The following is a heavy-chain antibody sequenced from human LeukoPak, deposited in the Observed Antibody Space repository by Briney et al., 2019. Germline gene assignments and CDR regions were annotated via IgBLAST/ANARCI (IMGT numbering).Heavy chain of an antibody. CDR2: ISSNGDNT. CDR1: GFTYSTYV. Sequence: GGSLRLSCSVSGFTYSTYVMHWVRQAPGKGLEYVSAISSNGDNTYYADSVKGRFTISRDNSKNTLHLQMSSLRADDTAVYYCVRGTGYWGQGTLVTVSS. J-gene: IGHJ4*02. CDR3: VRGTGY. V-gene: IGHV3-64D*06.